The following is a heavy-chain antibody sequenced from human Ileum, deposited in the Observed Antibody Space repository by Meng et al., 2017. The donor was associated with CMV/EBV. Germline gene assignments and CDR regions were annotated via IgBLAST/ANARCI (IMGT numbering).Heavy chain of an antibody. CDR2: MSHDGRNK. V-gene: IGHV3-30*04. D-gene: IGHD1/OR15-1a*01. Sequence: SCAASGFTFSSYAMRWVRQAPGKGLEWMAVMSHDGRNKYYADSVKGRFTISRDNSKNTLYPQMTSLRLEDTAVYYCAREGEQYYFDYWGQGTLVTVSS. CDR1: GFTFSSYA. J-gene: IGHJ4*02. CDR3: AREGEQYYFDY.